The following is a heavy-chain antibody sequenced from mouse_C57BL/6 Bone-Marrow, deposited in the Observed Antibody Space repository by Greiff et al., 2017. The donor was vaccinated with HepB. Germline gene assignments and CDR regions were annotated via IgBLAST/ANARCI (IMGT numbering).Heavy chain of an antibody. J-gene: IGHJ2*01. CDR2: IFPGSGST. D-gene: IGHD1-2*01. CDR1: GYTFTDYY. V-gene: IGHV1-75*01. Sequence: QVQLQQSGPELVKPGASVKISCKASGYTFTDYYINWVKQRPGQGLEWIGWIFPGSGSTYYNEKFKGKATLTVDKSSSTAYMLLSSLTSEDSAVYFCARRGGFVTTAYYFDYWGQGTTLTVSS. CDR3: ARRGGFVTTAYYFDY.